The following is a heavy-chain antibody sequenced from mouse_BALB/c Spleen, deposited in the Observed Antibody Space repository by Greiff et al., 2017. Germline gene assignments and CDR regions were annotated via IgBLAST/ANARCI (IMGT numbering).Heavy chain of an antibody. J-gene: IGHJ2*01. CDR3: ALNSLLRLYYFDY. CDR2: ISYSGST. D-gene: IGHD1-2*01. V-gene: IGHV3-2*02. CDR1: GYSITSDYA. Sequence: EVKLQESGPGLVKPSQSLSLTCTVTGYSITSDYAWNWIRQFPGNKLEWMGYISYSGSTSYNPSLKSRISITRDTSKNQFFLQLNSVTTEDTATYYCALNSLLRLYYFDYWGQGTTLTVSS.